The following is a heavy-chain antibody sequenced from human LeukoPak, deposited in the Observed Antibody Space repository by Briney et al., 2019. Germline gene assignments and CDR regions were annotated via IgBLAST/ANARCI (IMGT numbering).Heavy chain of an antibody. Sequence: ASVKVSCKASGGTFSSYAISWVRQAPGQGLEWMGWINPNSGGTNYAQKFQGRVTMTRDTSISTAYMELSRLRSDDTAVYYCARYMGIAAAGTSLDPWGQGTLVTVSS. J-gene: IGHJ5*02. V-gene: IGHV1-2*02. CDR2: INPNSGGT. D-gene: IGHD6-13*01. CDR1: GGTFSSYA. CDR3: ARYMGIAAAGTSLDP.